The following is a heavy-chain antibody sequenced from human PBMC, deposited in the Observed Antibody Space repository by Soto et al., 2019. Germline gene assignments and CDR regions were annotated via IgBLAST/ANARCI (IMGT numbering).Heavy chain of an antibody. Sequence: QVQLVQSGAEVKKPGASVKVSCKASGYTFTNYGISWVRQAPGQGLEWMGWISTYNDDTNYAQKVQGRVTMTTDTSTSTAHMKPRNLRSDDTAVYHCARDPVGVLAPAARTRFDPWGQGTLVTVSS. D-gene: IGHD2-2*01. CDR1: GYTFTNYG. V-gene: IGHV1-18*01. CDR3: ARDPVGVLAPAARTRFDP. J-gene: IGHJ5*02. CDR2: ISTYNDDT.